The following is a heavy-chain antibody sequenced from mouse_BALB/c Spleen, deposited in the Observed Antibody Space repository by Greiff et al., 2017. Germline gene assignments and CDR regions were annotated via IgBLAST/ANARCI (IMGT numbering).Heavy chain of an antibody. Sequence: QVQLQQSGAELVRPGSSVKISCKASGYAFSSYWMNWVKQRPGQGLEWIVQIYPGDGDTNYNGKFKGKATLTADKSSSTAYMQLSSLTSEDSAVYFCARGGYDYAWFAYWGQGTLVTVSA. D-gene: IGHD2-4*01. CDR1: GYAFSSYW. CDR3: ARGGYDYAWFAY. CDR2: IYPGDGDT. J-gene: IGHJ3*01. V-gene: IGHV1-80*01.